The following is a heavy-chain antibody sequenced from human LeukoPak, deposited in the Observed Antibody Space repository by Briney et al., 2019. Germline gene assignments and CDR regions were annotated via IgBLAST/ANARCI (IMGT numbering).Heavy chain of an antibody. CDR3: AKQSYGMVYAIVDY. V-gene: IGHV3-23*01. CDR1: RFTFSNYA. CDR2: IRDSAYRT. J-gene: IGHJ4*02. D-gene: IGHD2-8*01. Sequence: GGSLRLSCAASRFTFSNYAMSWVRQAPGKGLEWVSSIRDSAYRTYYADSVKGRFTISRDNSKNTLYLQMNSLRAEDTAVYYCAKQSYGMVYAIVDYWGQGTLVTVSS.